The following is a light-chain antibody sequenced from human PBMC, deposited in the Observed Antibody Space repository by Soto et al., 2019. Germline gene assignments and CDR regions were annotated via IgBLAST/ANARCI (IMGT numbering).Light chain of an antibody. CDR2: EVT. CDR1: SSDIGTYNL. J-gene: IGLJ2*01. CDR3: ASYTSSSTSVI. V-gene: IGLV2-23*02. Sequence: QSALTQPASVSGSPGQSITISCTGFSSDIGTYNLVSWYQQHPGKAPKLMIYEVTKRPSGVSNRFSGSKSGYTASLTVSGLQAEDEADYYCASYTSSSTSVIFGRGTKLTVL.